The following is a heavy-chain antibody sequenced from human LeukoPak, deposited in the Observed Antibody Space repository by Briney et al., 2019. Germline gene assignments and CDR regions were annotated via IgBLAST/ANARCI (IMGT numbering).Heavy chain of an antibody. D-gene: IGHD1-1*01. V-gene: IGHV4-34*12. CDR2: IIHSGTN. Sequence: SETVSLTSAVYSGSFSGYYWGWIRQPPGEGLEWIGEIIHSGTNNYDPSLKSRATISVDTSTNQSTLKLSSVTAGATALYSCSRDGYRRNWFDPWGQGTLVTVSS. J-gene: IGHJ5*01. CDR1: SGSFSGYY. CDR3: SRDGYRRNWFDP.